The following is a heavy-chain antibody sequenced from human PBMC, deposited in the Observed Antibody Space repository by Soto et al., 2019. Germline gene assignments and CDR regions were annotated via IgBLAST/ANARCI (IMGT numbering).Heavy chain of an antibody. Sequence: QLQLQESGSGLVKPSQTLSLTCAVSGGSISSGGYSWSWIRQPPGKGLEWIGYIYHSGSTYYNPSLKSRVTISVDSSKNQSSLKLSSVIAADTAVYYCASAGGLGAVAADYWGEGTLVTVSS. D-gene: IGHD6-19*01. J-gene: IGHJ4*02. CDR3: ASAGGLGAVAADY. CDR2: IYHSGST. CDR1: GGSISSGGYS. V-gene: IGHV4-30-2*01.